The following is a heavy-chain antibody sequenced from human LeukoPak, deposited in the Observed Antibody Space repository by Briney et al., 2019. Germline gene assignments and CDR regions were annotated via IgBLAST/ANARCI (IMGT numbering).Heavy chain of an antibody. D-gene: IGHD3-3*01. CDR3: ARASSSSYDFWSGPTSADY. Sequence: SETLSLTCTVSGASFSNDYHWGWIRQSPGKGLEWIGTMGYGGRTYFSPSLKSRVTISVDTSKNQFSLKLSSVTAADTAVYYCARASSSSYDFWSGPTSADYWGQGTLVTVSS. V-gene: IGHV4-38-2*02. J-gene: IGHJ4*02. CDR1: GASFSNDYH. CDR2: MGYGGRT.